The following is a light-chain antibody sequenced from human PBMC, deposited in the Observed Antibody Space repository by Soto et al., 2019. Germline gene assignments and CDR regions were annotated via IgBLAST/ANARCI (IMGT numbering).Light chain of an antibody. CDR3: QSYDTNSVV. J-gene: IGLJ2*01. V-gene: IGLV6-57*02. Sequence: NFMLTQPHSLSGSPGKTITISCTGTSGSNTSNYVQWYQQRQCNAPIIVIYEDNQRPSGVPDRFAGSIDRSSNSASLTISGLKTEDEADYYCQSYDTNSVVFGGGAKLTVL. CDR1: SGSNTSNY. CDR2: EDN.